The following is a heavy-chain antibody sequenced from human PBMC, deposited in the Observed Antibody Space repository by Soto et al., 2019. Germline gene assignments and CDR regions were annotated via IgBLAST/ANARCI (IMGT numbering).Heavy chain of an antibody. V-gene: IGHV1-69*06. D-gene: IGHD5-12*01. CDR1: GGTFSSYA. J-gene: IGHJ5*02. CDR3: ARAAHSGYDWEYNLFDP. CDR2: IIPIFGTA. Sequence: GASVKVSCKASGGTFSSYAISWVRQAPGQGLEWMGGIIPIFGTAKFAQKFQGRVTITADKSTSIAYMELRSLKSEDTAVYYCARAAHSGYDWEYNLFDPWGQGTLVTVSS.